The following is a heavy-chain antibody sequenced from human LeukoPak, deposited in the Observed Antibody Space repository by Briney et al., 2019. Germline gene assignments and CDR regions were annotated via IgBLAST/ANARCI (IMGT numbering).Heavy chain of an antibody. CDR1: GFTFSSFS. V-gene: IGHV3-15*01. J-gene: IGHJ3*02. CDR3: ATEGGSGSYYGDDAFDM. CDR2: VKSKADDGTT. D-gene: IGHD3-10*01. Sequence: GGSLRLSCAASGFTFSSFSMNWVRQAPGKGLEWVGRVKSKADDGTTDYAAPVQGRFTISRDDSKNTLSLQMNSLKTEDTAVYYCATEGGSGSYYGDDAFDMWGQGTMVTVSS.